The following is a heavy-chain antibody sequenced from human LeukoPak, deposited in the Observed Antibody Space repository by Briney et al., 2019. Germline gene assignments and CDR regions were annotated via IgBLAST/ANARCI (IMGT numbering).Heavy chain of an antibody. Sequence: GGSLRLSCAASGFTFSDYYMSWIRQAPGKGLEWVSYISSSGSTIYYADSVKGRFTISRDNAKNSLYLQMNSLRAEDTAVYYCFAYDSSGYFRAFDIWGQGTMVTVSS. CDR2: ISSSGSTI. CDR3: FAYDSSGYFRAFDI. J-gene: IGHJ3*02. D-gene: IGHD3-22*01. V-gene: IGHV3-11*04. CDR1: GFTFSDYY.